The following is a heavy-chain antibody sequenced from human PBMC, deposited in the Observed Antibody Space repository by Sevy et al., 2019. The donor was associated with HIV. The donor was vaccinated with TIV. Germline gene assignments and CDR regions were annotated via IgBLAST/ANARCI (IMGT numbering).Heavy chain of an antibody. Sequence: GGSLRLFCAASGFSFRCSSMNWLRQAPGKGLEWLAYITRDGKTKYYADFVKGRFTISRDNAQNSLFLQLNSLRDDDTAVFYCARDYSGSYYRFDLWGHGTLVTVSS. CDR3: ARDYSGSYYRFDL. J-gene: IGHJ4*01. V-gene: IGHV3-48*02. D-gene: IGHD1-26*01. CDR1: GFSFRCSS. CDR2: ITRDGKTK.